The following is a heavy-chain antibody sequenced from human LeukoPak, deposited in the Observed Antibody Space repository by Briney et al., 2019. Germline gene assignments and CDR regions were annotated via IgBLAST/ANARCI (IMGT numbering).Heavy chain of an antibody. Sequence: PGGSLRLSCAASGFTVSDNYMSWVRQAPGKGLEWVSVMYSLGDTYYAKSVKGRFTFSRDISKNTLYLQMNGLRTEDTAMYYCARDAPQVPAAGVLASWGQGTLVIVSS. V-gene: IGHV3-53*01. CDR2: MYSLGDT. J-gene: IGHJ5*02. CDR1: GFTVSDNY. D-gene: IGHD6-13*01. CDR3: ARDAPQVPAAGVLAS.